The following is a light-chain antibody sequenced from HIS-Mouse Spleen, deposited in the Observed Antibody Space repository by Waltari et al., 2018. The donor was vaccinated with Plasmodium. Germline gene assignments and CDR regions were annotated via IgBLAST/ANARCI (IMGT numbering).Light chain of an antibody. CDR1: SSDVGSSNL. Sequence: QSALTQPASVSGSPGQSITISCTGTSSDVGSSNLVSWYQQHPGKAPKLMIYEGSKRPSGVSNRFSGSKSVNTASLTISGLQAEDEADYYCCSYAGSSTYVVFGGGTKLTVL. V-gene: IGLV2-23*01. J-gene: IGLJ2*01. CDR2: EGS. CDR3: CSYAGSSTYVV.